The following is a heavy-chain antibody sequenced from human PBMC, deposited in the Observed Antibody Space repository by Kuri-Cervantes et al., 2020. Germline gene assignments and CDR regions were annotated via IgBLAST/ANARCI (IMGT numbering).Heavy chain of an antibody. CDR1: GFSLSNARMG. J-gene: IGHJ4*02. CDR3: AHTLWFGELLNYFDY. CDR2: IFSNDEK. D-gene: IGHD3-10*01. Sequence: SGPTLVKPTETLTLTCTVSGFSLSNARMGVSWIRQPPGKALEWLAHIFSNDEKSYSTSLKSRLTISKDTSKSQVVLTMTNMDPVDTATYYCAHTLWFGELLNYFDYWGQGTLVTVSS. V-gene: IGHV2-26*01.